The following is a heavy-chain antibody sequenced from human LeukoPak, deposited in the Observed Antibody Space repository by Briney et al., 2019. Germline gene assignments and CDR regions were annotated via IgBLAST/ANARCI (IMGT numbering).Heavy chain of an antibody. CDR2: INPNTNGI. V-gene: IGHV1-2*02. Sequence: ASVRVSCKASGYTISDYFMHCVRQAPGQGLEWMGWINPNTNGINYAQKFQGRVIMTRDTSINTAYMELRSLTSDDTAIYYCASARYSGQEPFDFWGQGTLVTVST. J-gene: IGHJ4*02. CDR3: ASARYSGQEPFDF. D-gene: IGHD5-12*01. CDR1: GYTISDYF.